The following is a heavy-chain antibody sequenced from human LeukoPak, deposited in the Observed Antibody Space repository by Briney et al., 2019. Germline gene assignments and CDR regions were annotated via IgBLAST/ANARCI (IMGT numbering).Heavy chain of an antibody. J-gene: IGHJ5*02. CDR3: ARDWWFDP. CDR1: GFTFSSYW. V-gene: IGHV3-74*01. CDR2: INSDGSST. Sequence: PGGSLRLSCAASGFTFSSYWMRWVRQAPGKGLLWVSRINSDGSSTSYADSVKGRFTTSRDNAKNTLYLQMNSLRAEDTAVYYCARDWWFDPWGQGTLVTVSS.